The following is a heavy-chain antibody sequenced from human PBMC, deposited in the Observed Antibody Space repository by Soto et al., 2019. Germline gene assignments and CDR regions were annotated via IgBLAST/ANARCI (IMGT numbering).Heavy chain of an antibody. D-gene: IGHD3-16*02. CDR3: ARGPYYDYVWGSYPSDY. V-gene: IGHV3-20*04. Sequence: GGSLRLSCAASGFTFDDYGMSWVRPAPGKWLEWVSGINWNGGSTGYADSVKGRFTISRDNAKNSLYLQMNSLRAEDTALYYCARGPYYDYVWGSYPSDYWGQGTLVTVSS. J-gene: IGHJ4*02. CDR2: INWNGGST. CDR1: GFTFDDYG.